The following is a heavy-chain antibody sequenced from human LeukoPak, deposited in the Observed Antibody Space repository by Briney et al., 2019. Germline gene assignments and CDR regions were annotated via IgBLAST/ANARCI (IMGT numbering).Heavy chain of an antibody. CDR1: GGSVSSYY. V-gene: IGHV4-59*02. J-gene: IGHJ4*02. CDR2: IYYSGTT. CDR3: AAAGSYGDLDY. D-gene: IGHD4-17*01. Sequence: SSETLSLTCTFSGGSVSSYYWSWIRQPPGKRLEWIGYIYYSGTTTYNPSLKSRVTMSVDTSKNQFSLKLSSVTAADTAVYYCAAAGSYGDLDYWGQGTLVTVSS.